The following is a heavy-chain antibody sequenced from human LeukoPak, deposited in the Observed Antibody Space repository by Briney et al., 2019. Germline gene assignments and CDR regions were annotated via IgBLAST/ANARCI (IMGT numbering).Heavy chain of an antibody. CDR3: ARGRGRYYFDY. CDR1: GGSFSGYY. J-gene: IGHJ4*02. V-gene: IGHV4-34*01. D-gene: IGHD3-16*01. CDR2: INHSGST. Sequence: SETLSFTCAVYGGSFSGYYWSWICQPPGKGLEWIGEINHSGSTNYNPSLKSRVTISVDTSKNQFSLKLSSVTAADTAVYYCARGRGRYYFDYWGQGTLVTVSS.